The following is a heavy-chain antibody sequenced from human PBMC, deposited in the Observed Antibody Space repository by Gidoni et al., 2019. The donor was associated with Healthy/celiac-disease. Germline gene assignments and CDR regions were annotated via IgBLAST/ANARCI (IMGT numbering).Heavy chain of an antibody. CDR1: GGSISSGSYY. D-gene: IGHD6-19*01. Sequence: QVQLQESGPGLVKPSQTLSLTCTVSGGSISSGSYYWSWIRQPAGKGLEWIGRIYTSGSTNYNPSLKSRVTISVDTSKNQFSLKLSSVTAADTAVYYCARDSGPWLADYYYYGMDVWGQGTTVTVSS. CDR3: ARDSGPWLADYYYYGMDV. J-gene: IGHJ6*02. CDR2: IYTSGST. V-gene: IGHV4-61*02.